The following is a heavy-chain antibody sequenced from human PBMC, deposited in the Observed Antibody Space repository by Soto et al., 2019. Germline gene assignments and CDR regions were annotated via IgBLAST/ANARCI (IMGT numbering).Heavy chain of an antibody. CDR2: IYYSGNT. J-gene: IGHJ4*02. Sequence: QVQLQESGPGLVRPSQTLSLTCAVSGDSISSSDYFWSWIRQPPVKGLEWIGYIYYSGNTYFTPSLQSRITISLDASKNHFSLKLTSVTAADTAVYFCARGAYSSSSSFFDSWGQGTLVTVSS. CDR3: ARGAYSSSSSFFDS. V-gene: IGHV4-30-4*01. D-gene: IGHD6-6*01. CDR1: GDSISSSDYF.